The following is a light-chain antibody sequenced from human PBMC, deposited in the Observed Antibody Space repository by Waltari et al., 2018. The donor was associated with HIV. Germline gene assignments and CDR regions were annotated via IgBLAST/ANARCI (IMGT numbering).Light chain of an antibody. Sequence: SVLTQPPSKSAAPGQTVTISCTGHNSNIGSNDVSWYQQLPGASPRLIIYESTKRPSLISDRFSASKSDTTATRDIAGLQPGDEAMYYCGTRDNDLGPVVLGGGTWVTVL. CDR1: NSNIGSND. V-gene: IGLV1-51*02. CDR2: EST. CDR3: GTRDNDLGPVV. J-gene: IGLJ2*01.